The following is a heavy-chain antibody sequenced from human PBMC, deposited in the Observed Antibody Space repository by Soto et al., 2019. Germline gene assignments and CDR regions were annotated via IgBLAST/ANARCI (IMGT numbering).Heavy chain of an antibody. CDR2: ISYDGSNK. D-gene: IGHD3-3*01. Sequence: GGSLRLSCAASGFTFSSYGMHWVRQAPGKGLEWVAVISYDGSNKYYADSVKGRFTISRDNSKNTLYLQMNSLRAEDTAVYYCAKGYDFWSGYPRPEATLPDYWGQGTLVTVSS. CDR3: AKGYDFWSGYPRPEATLPDY. CDR1: GFTFSSYG. V-gene: IGHV3-30*18. J-gene: IGHJ4*02.